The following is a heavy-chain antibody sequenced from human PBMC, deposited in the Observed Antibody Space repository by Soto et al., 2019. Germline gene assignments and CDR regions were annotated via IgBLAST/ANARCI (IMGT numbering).Heavy chain of an antibody. J-gene: IGHJ4*02. CDR2: IWYDGSNK. D-gene: IGHD1-26*01. CDR1: GFTFSSYG. V-gene: IGHV3-33*01. Sequence: PGGSLRLSCAASGFTFSSYGMHWVRQAPGKGLEWVAVIWYDGSNKYYADSVKGRFTISRDNSKNTLYLQMNSLRAEDTAVYYCARAPSGATSYYFDYWGQGTLVTVSS. CDR3: ARAPSGATSYYFDY.